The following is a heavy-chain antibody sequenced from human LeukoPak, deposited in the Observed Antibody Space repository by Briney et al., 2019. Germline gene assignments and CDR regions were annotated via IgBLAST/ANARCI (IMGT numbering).Heavy chain of an antibody. CDR3: AKAGGFYYDY. CDR2: ISGSGANT. V-gene: IGHV3-23*01. CDR1: GFTFSSYA. Sequence: GRSLRLSCAASGFTFSSYAMSWVRQAPGKGLEWVSTISGSGANTYYADSVKGRFTISRDNSKNTLYLQMNSLRAEDTAVYYCAKAGGFYYDYWGQGTLVTVSS. D-gene: IGHD3-22*01. J-gene: IGHJ4*02.